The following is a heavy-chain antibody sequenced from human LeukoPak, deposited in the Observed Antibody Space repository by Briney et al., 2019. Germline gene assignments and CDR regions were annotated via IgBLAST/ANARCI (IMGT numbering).Heavy chain of an antibody. J-gene: IGHJ4*02. V-gene: IGHV3-23*01. CDR2: ISGSGGST. Sequence: GGSLRLSCAASGFTFSSNAMSWVRQAPGKGLEWVSGISGSGGSTYYADSVKGRFTISRDNSKNTLYLQMNSLRGEDTAVYYCAKKTTFWSGYYDYWGQGTLVTVSS. CDR3: AKKTTFWSGYYDY. CDR1: GFTFSSNA. D-gene: IGHD3-3*01.